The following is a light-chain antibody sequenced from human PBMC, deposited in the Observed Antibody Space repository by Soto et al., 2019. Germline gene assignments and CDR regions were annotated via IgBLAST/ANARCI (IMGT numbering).Light chain of an antibody. J-gene: IGKJ1*01. V-gene: IGKV1-5*01. CDR2: DAS. CDR1: QSISDY. CDR3: QQYNNHSPWT. Sequence: DIQMTQSPSTLSASVGDRVTITCRASQSISDYLAWYQLKPGKVPNLLIYDASSLQGGVPSRFSGSGSGTEFTLTISSLQPDDFATYYCQQYNNHSPWTFGQGTKVENK.